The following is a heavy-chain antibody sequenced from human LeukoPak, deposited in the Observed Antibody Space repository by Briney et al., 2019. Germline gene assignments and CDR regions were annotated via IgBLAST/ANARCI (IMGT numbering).Heavy chain of an antibody. CDR1: GFIFSDYV. V-gene: IGHV3-23*01. D-gene: IGHD3-22*01. CDR3: AKGSYYDSSGYYFTNWYFDL. J-gene: IGHJ2*01. Sequence: GGSLRLSCAASGFIFSDYVMNWLRQAPGKGLEWVSAISGSGVNTYYADSVEGRFTFSRDNSKNTLYLQMNSLRAEDTAVYYCAKGSYYDSSGYYFTNWYFDLWGRGTLVTVSS. CDR2: ISGSGVNT.